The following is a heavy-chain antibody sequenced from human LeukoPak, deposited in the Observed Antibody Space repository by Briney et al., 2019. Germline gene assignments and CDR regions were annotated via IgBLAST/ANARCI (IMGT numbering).Heavy chain of an antibody. V-gene: IGHV3-15*07. CDR3: TTDNYGSGSHADY. CDR1: GFTFSNAW. CDR2: IKSKTDGGTT. J-gene: IGHJ4*02. Sequence: PGGSLRLSCAASGFTFSNAWMNWVRQAPGKGLEWVGRIKSKTDGGTTDYAAPVKGRFTISRDDSKNTLYLQMNSLKTEDTAVYYCTTDNYGSGSHADYWGQGTLVTVSS. D-gene: IGHD3-10*01.